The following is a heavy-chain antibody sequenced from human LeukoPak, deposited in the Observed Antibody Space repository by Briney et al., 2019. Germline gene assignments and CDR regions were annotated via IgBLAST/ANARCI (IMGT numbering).Heavy chain of an antibody. D-gene: IGHD6-13*01. Sequence: ASVKVPCKASGYTFTGYYMHWVRQAPGQGLEWMGWVNPNSGGTNYAQKFQGRVTMTRDTSISTAYMELSRLRSDDTAVYYCARRSWYGGNDAFDIWGQGTMVTVSS. CDR3: ARRSWYGGNDAFDI. CDR2: VNPNSGGT. V-gene: IGHV1-2*02. J-gene: IGHJ3*02. CDR1: GYTFTGYY.